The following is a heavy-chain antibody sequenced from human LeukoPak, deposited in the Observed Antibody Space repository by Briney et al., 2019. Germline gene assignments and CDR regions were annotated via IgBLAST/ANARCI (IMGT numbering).Heavy chain of an antibody. CDR2: ISYDGSNK. V-gene: IGHV3-30-3*01. CDR1: GFTFSSYA. D-gene: IGHD6-19*01. Sequence: GGSLRLSCAASGFTFSSYAMHWARQAPGKGLEWVAVISYDGSNKYYADSVKGRFTISRDNSKNTLYLQMNSLRAEDTAVYYCARDLRSSGWYYYYYGMDVWGQGTTVTVSS. J-gene: IGHJ6*02. CDR3: ARDLRSSGWYYYYYGMDV.